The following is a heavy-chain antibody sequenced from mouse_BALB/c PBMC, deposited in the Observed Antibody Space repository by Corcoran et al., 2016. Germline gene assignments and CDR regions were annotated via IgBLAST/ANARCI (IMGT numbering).Heavy chain of an antibody. CDR1: GYSITSGYY. CDR2: ISYDGSN. Sequence: DVQLQESGPGLVKPSPSLSLTCSFTGYSITSGYYWNWIRQFPGNKLEWMGYISYDGSNNYNPSLKNRISITRDTSKNQFFLKLNSVTTEDTATYYCARQSYWYFDVWGAGTTVTVSS. V-gene: IGHV3-6*02. CDR3: ARQSYWYFDV. J-gene: IGHJ1*01.